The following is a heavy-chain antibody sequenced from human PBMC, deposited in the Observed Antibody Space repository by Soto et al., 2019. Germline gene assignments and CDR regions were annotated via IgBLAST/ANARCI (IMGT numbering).Heavy chain of an antibody. J-gene: IGHJ6*02. V-gene: IGHV4-34*01. Sequence: SETLSLTCAVYGGSFSGYYWSWIRQPPGKGLEWIGEINHSGSTNYNPSLKSRVTISVDMSKNQFSLKLSSVTAADTAVYYCARGSWYYYYGMDVWGQGTTVTVSS. CDR2: INHSGST. D-gene: IGHD6-13*01. CDR1: GGSFSGYY. CDR3: ARGSWYYYYGMDV.